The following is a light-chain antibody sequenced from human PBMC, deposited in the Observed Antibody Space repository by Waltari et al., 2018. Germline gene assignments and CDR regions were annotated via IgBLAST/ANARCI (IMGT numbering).Light chain of an antibody. V-gene: IGLV1-40*01. CDR2: GDN. CDR3: QSYDNSLSAWV. CDR1: RANTGAGYD. Sequence: QSVLTQPPSMYGAPGQRVTIYCTCNRANTGAGYDVHCYQHLPGTAPRLLIDGDNNRPSGVPARFSGSQSGMSASLAINGLQAEDEGHYHCQSYDNSLSAWVFGGGTKVLVL. J-gene: IGLJ3*02.